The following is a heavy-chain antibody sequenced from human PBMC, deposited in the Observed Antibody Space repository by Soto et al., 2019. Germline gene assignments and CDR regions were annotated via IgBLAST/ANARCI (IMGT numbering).Heavy chain of an antibody. CDR1: GYTFTTFG. V-gene: IGHV1-18*01. Sequence: VQLVQSGAEVKKPGASVKVSCEASGYTFTTFGISWVRQAPGQGLEWMGWISPYNGNRYYAQKVQDRVTMTTDTPTRTAYMELRSLRYDDTAVYFCARKRQEGWFDPWGQGTLVTVSS. J-gene: IGHJ5*02. CDR2: ISPYNGNR. CDR3: ARKRQEGWFDP.